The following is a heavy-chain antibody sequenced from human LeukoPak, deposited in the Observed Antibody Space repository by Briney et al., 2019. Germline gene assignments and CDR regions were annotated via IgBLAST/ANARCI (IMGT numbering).Heavy chain of an antibody. D-gene: IGHD3-9*01. J-gene: IGHJ4*02. V-gene: IGHV3-23*01. CDR2: ISGSGGST. CDR1: GFTFSSYA. Sequence: GGSLRFSCAASGFTFSSYAMSWVRQAPGKGLEWVSAISGSGGSTYYADSVKGRFTISRDNSKNTLYLQMNSLRAEDTAVYYCAKERRYFDWLLSSSALDYWGQGTLVTVSS. CDR3: AKERRYFDWLLSSSALDY.